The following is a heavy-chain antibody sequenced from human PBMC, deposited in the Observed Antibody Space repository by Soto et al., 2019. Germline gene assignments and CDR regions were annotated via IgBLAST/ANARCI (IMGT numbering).Heavy chain of an antibody. D-gene: IGHD3-3*01. V-gene: IGHV2-5*02. CDR3: AHSGYDFWSGYYTPYYFDY. Sequence: QITLKESGPTLVKPTQTLTLTCTFSGFSLSTSGVGVGWIRQPPGKALEWLALIYWDDDKRYSPSLKSRLTITKDPAKNQVGLTMTNMDPVDTATYYCAHSGYDFWSGYYTPYYFDYWGQGTLVTVSS. CDR2: IYWDDDK. J-gene: IGHJ4*02. CDR1: GFSLSTSGVG.